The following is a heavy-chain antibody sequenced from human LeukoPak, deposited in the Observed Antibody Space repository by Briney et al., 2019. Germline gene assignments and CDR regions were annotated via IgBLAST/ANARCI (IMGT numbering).Heavy chain of an antibody. J-gene: IGHJ4*02. CDR2: ISYDGSNK. CDR3: ARDLPYGSGSYFPH. Sequence: GGSLRLACAGSGFTFSRHWMSWVSQAPGKGLEGVTVISYDGSNKYYADSVKGRFTISRDNSKNTLYLQMNSLRAEDTAVYYCARDLPYGSGSYFPHWRQGTLVTVSS. CDR1: GFTFSRHW. D-gene: IGHD3-10*01. V-gene: IGHV3-30-3*01.